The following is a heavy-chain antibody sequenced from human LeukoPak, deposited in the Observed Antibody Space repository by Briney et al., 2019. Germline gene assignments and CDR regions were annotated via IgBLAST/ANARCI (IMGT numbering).Heavy chain of an antibody. CDR1: GGSFSGNY. CDR2: ILHSGGT. J-gene: IGHJ4*02. CDR3: ARSNTLLLPLIYFDY. Sequence: SETLSLTCAVYGGSFSGNYWSWIRQPPGKGLEWIGEILHSGGTNYNPSLRSRVTISVDTSKNQFSLQLNSVTPEDTAVYYCARSNTLLLPLIYFDYWGQGTLVTVSS. V-gene: IGHV4-34*12. D-gene: IGHD2-15*01.